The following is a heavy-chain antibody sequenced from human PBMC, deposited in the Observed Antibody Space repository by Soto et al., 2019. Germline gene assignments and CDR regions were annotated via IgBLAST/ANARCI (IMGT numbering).Heavy chain of an antibody. D-gene: IGHD3-22*01. Sequence: QVQLVQSGAEVKKPGSSVKVSCKASGGTFSSYAITWVRQAPGQGLEWMGGIIPIFGTANYAQKFQARVTITAYASSSKXYMELSSLRSEDTAVYYCARDRGPSSGYYPYWFDPWGQGTLVTVSS. V-gene: IGHV1-69*12. CDR1: GGTFSSYA. CDR3: ARDRGPSSGYYPYWFDP. J-gene: IGHJ5*02. CDR2: IIPIFGTA.